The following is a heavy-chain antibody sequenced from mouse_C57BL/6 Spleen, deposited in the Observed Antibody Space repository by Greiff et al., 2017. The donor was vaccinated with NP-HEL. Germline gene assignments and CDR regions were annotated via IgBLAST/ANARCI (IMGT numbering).Heavy chain of an antibody. CDR2: INPSTGGT. V-gene: IGHV1-42*01. CDR1: GYSFTGYY. CDR3: ARVLRPYYAMDY. J-gene: IGHJ4*01. Sequence: EVQLQQSGPELVKPGASVKISCKASGYSFTGYYMNWVKQSPEKSLEWIGEINPSTGGTTYNQKFKAKATLTVDKSSSTAYMQLKSLTSEDSAVYYCARVLRPYYAMDYWGQGTSVTVSS.